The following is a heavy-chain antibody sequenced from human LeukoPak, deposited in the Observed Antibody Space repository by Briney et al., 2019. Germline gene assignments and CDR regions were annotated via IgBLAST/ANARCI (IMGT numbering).Heavy chain of an antibody. V-gene: IGHV1-2*02. CDR2: INPNSGGT. CDR1: GYTFTGYY. D-gene: IGHD5-18*01. J-gene: IGHJ4*02. CDR3: ARERALYSYGPGYFDY. Sequence: ASVKVSCKASGYTFTGYYMHWVRQAPGQGLEWMGWINPNSGGTNYAQKFQGRVTMTRDTSISTAYVELSRLRSDDTAVYYCARERALYSYGPGYFDYWGQGTLVTVSS.